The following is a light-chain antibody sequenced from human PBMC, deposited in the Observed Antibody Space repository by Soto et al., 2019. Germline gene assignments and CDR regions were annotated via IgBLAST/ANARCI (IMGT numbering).Light chain of an antibody. V-gene: IGKV3-20*01. J-gene: IGKJ4*01. CDR3: QQYGSSLFT. CDR2: GAS. Sequence: EIVLTQSPGTLSLSPGERATLSCRASQSVSSSYLAWYQQKPSQAPRLLIYGASSRATGIPDRFSGSGSGTDFTLTISRLEPEDFAVYYCQQYGSSLFTFGGGTKVEIK. CDR1: QSVSSSY.